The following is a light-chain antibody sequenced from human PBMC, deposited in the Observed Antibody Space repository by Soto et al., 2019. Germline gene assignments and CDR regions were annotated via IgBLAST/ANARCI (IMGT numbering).Light chain of an antibody. CDR3: QQYDSSPPTIT. CDR1: QSVSSSY. Sequence: EIALTQSPGTLSLSPGERATLSCRARQSVSSSYLAWYQQKPGQAPRLLIYAASSRATGIPDRFSGSGSGTDFTLTISRLEPEDFAVYYCQQYDSSPPTITFGQGTRLEIK. CDR2: AAS. J-gene: IGKJ5*01. V-gene: IGKV3-20*01.